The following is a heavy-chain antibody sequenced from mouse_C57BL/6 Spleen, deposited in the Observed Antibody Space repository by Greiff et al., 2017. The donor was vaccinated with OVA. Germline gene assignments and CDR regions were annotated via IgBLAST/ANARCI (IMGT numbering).Heavy chain of an antibody. V-gene: IGHV5-6*01. J-gene: IGHJ3*01. Sequence: EVHLVESGGDLVKPGGSLKLSCAASGFTFSSYGMSWVRQTPDKRLEWVATISSGGSYTYYPDSVKGRFTISRDNAKNTLYLQMSSLKSEDTAMYYCARQGSSGPAWFAYWGQGTLVTVSA. CDR1: GFTFSSYG. D-gene: IGHD3-2*02. CDR3: ARQGSSGPAWFAY. CDR2: ISSGGSYT.